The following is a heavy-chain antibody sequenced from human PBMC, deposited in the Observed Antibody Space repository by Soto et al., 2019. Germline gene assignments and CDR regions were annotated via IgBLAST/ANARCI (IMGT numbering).Heavy chain of an antibody. CDR1: GFSLSTSGMC. CDR3: ARSVFWGGYYKPFAGYYSYMDV. Sequence: VTGPTLVNPTQTLTLTCTFSGFSLSTSGMCVSWIRQPPGKALEWLARIDWDDDKYYSTSLKTRLTISKDTSKNQVVLTMTNMDLVDTATYYCARSVFWGGYYKPFAGYYSYMDVGGKGTPVTVSS. J-gene: IGHJ6*03. V-gene: IGHV2-70*11. CDR2: IDWDDDK. D-gene: IGHD3-3*01.